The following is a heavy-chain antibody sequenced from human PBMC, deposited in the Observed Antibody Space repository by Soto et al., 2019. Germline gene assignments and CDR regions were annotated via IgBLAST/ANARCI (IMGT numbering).Heavy chain of an antibody. J-gene: IGHJ5*02. CDR1: GGTFSSYA. V-gene: IGHV1-69*01. D-gene: IGHD6-13*01. CDR2: IIPIFGTA. CDR3: ARSGSSSWARYNWFDP. Sequence: QVQLVQSGAEVKKPGSSVKVSCKASGGTFSSYAISWVRQAPGQGLEWMGGIIPIFGTANYAQKFQGRVTITADESTSTAYMELSSLRSEDTAVYYCARSGSSSWARYNWFDPWGQGTLVTVSS.